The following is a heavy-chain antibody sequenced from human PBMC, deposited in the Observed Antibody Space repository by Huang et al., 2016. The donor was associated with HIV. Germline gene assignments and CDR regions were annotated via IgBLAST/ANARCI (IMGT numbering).Heavy chain of an antibody. CDR3: VRAKEKGYDFWSGYRY. CDR2: IEMDGIST. J-gene: IGHJ4*01. CDR1: GFIFSDYW. Sequence: EVELAESGGGSVRPGQSLRLSCVGSGFIFSDYWMHCVRQIPGKGLMWCARIEMDGISTSYADSVKGRFTIYRDNAKNTVYLQMSSLRVDDTAVYYCVRAKEKGYDFWSGYRYWGQGVQVTVSS. V-gene: IGHV3-74*02. D-gene: IGHD3-3*01.